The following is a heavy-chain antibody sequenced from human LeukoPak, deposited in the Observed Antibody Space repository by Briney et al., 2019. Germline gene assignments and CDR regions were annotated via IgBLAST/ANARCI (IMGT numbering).Heavy chain of an antibody. D-gene: IGHD3-9*01. J-gene: IGHJ3*02. CDR2: IYHSGST. V-gene: IGHV4-30-2*01. CDR3: ARVGDHDILTGYPKGAFDI. CDR1: GGSISSGGYS. Sequence: SETLSLTCAVSGGSISSGGYSWSWIRQPPGKGLEWIGYIYHSGSTYYNPSLKSRVTISVDRSKNQFSLKLSSVTAADTAVYYCARVGDHDILTGYPKGAFDIWGQGTMVTVSS.